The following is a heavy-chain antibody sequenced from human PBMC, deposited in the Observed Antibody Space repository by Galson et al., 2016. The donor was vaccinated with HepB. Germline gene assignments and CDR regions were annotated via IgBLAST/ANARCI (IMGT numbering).Heavy chain of an antibody. Sequence: SVKVSCKASGYTFTSFAMHWVRQAPGQRLEWMGWINARNGNTKYSQKFQGRDTITRDTSASTAYMEVSSLRSEDTAVYYCARWSPTVTDYYYYYGMDVWGQGTTVTVSS. CDR3: ARWSPTVTDYYYYYGMDV. CDR2: INARNGNT. V-gene: IGHV1-3*01. CDR1: GYTFTSFA. D-gene: IGHD4-17*01. J-gene: IGHJ6*02.